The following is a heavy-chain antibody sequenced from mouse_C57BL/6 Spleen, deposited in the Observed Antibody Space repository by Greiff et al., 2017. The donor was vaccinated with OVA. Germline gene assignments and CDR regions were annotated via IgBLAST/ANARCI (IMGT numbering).Heavy chain of an antibody. CDR1: GYTFTDYE. V-gene: IGHV1-15*01. CDR2: IDPETGGT. D-gene: IGHD2-4*01. Sequence: QVQLKQSGAELVRPGASVTLSCKASGYTFTDYEMHWVKQTPVHGLEWIGAIDPETGGTAYNQKFKGKAILTADKSSSTAYMELRSLTSEDSAVYYCTRADYDGDAMDYWGQGTSVTVSS. J-gene: IGHJ4*01. CDR3: TRADYDGDAMDY.